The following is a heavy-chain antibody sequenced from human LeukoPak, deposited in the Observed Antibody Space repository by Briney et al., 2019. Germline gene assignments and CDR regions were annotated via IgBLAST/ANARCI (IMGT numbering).Heavy chain of an antibody. V-gene: IGHV3-23*01. CDR1: GFTFSSYA. CDR3: AKDGSSSTSCYSIDY. J-gene: IGHJ4*02. CDR2: ISGSGGRT. Sequence: GGSLSLPCAVSGFTFSSYAMSWVRQAPGKGLEWVSAISGSGGRTYYADSVKGRFPISRANSKTTLYLQMTSLRAEDTAVYYCAKDGSSSTSCYSIDYWGQGALVTVSS. D-gene: IGHD2-2*01.